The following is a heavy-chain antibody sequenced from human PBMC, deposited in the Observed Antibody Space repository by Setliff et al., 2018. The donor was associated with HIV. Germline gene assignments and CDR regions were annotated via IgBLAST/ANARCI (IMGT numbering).Heavy chain of an antibody. CDR3: ARGVNTAKVEDF. Sequence: ASVKVSCKVSGYTFPDYYIQWVRQAPGKGLEWMGLIDPDRGDTVYAEKFQGRVTFTRDTSTTTAYMEVSSLRSEDTAVYYCARGVNTAKVEDFWGQGTLVTVSS. D-gene: IGHD2-15*01. CDR2: IDPDRGDT. V-gene: IGHV1-69-2*01. CDR1: GYTFPDYY. J-gene: IGHJ4*02.